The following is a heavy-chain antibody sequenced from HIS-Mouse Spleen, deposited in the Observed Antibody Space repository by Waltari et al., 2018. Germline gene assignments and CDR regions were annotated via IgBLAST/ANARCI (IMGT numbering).Heavy chain of an antibody. V-gene: IGHV1-18*01. CDR3: ARSESRFLEWLDWFDP. D-gene: IGHD3-3*01. CDR1: GYTFTSYG. J-gene: IGHJ5*02. CDR2: ISAYNGNT. Sequence: QVQLVQSGAEVKKPGASVKVSCKASGYTFTSYGIRWVRLDPGQGLEWMGWISAYNGNTNYAQKLQGRVTMTTDTSTSTAYMELRSLRSDDTAVYYCARSESRFLEWLDWFDPWGQGTLVTVSS.